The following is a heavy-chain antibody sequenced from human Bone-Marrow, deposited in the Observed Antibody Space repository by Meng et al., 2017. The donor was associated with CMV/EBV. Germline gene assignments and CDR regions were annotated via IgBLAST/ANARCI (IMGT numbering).Heavy chain of an antibody. CDR1: GFTFTSSA. CDR3: TRLDPGYCSSTSCSNYGMDV. V-gene: IGHV1-58*01. D-gene: IGHD2-2*01. Sequence: SVKVSCKASGFTFTSSAVQWVRQARGQRLEWIGWIVVGSGNTNYAQKFQERVTITRDMSTSTAYMELSSLRSEDTAVYYCTRLDPGYCSSTSCSNYGMDVWGQGTTVTVSS. J-gene: IGHJ6*02. CDR2: IVVGSGNT.